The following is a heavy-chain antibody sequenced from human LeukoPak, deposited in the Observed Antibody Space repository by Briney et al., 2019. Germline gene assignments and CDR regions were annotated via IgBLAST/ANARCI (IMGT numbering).Heavy chain of an antibody. Sequence: GGSLRLPCAASGFXFSSYWISWVRQAPGKGLEWMANIKQDGSEKYYVDSVKGRFTISRDNAKNSLYLQMNSLRADDTAVYYCARGQSRYFDWYLGFFDYWGQGTLVTVSS. D-gene: IGHD3-9*01. CDR1: GFXFSSYW. CDR2: IKQDGSEK. CDR3: ARGQSRYFDWYLGFFDY. V-gene: IGHV3-7*02. J-gene: IGHJ4*02.